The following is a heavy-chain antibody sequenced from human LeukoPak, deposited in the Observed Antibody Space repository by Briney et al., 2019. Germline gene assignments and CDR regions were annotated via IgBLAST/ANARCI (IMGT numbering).Heavy chain of an antibody. D-gene: IGHD6-6*01. CDR3: ARLTRLSTSPDRYYLDY. V-gene: IGHV4-4*09. CDR1: GDSISSYY. Sequence: SETLSLTCTVSGDSISSYYWSWIRQPPGKGLEWIGYIYTSGGTNYIPSLKGRVTISIDTSKNQFSLKLSSVTAADLAVYYCARLTRLSTSPDRYYLDYWGQGTLVTVSS. CDR2: IYTSGGT. J-gene: IGHJ4*02.